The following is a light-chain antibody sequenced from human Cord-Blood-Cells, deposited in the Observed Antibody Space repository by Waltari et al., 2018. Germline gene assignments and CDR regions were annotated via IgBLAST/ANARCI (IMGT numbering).Light chain of an antibody. CDR1: QGISSA. V-gene: IGKV1-13*02. CDR2: DAS. Sequence: AIQLNQSPSSLSASVGDRVTITCRASQGISSALAWYQQKPGKAPKLLIYDASSLESVVPSRFSGSGSETDFTLTISSLQPEDFATYYCQQFNRYPPVTFGGGTKVEIK. CDR3: QQFNRYPPVT. J-gene: IGKJ4*01.